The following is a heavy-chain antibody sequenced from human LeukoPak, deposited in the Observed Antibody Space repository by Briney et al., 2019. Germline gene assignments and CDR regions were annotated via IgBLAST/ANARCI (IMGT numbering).Heavy chain of an antibody. CDR1: GFSFSGHW. D-gene: IGHD6-6*01. Sequence: GSLRLSCTASGFSFSGHWMHWARQLPGKGLVWVSRISPTGSTTSYADSVKGRFTVSRDNAKNTLYLQVNNLRAEDTAVYYCARGPNSNWSGLDFWGQGTRLTVSS. CDR2: ISPTGSTT. V-gene: IGHV3-74*01. CDR3: ARGPNSNWSGLDF. J-gene: IGHJ4*02.